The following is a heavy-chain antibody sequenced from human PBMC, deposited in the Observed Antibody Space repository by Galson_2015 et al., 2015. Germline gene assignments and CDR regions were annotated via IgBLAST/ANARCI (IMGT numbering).Heavy chain of an antibody. Sequence: QMPGKGLEWMGRIDPSDSYTNYSPSFQGHVTISADKSISTAYLQWSSLKASDTAMYYCARLWGYDSSGYYTYFDYWGQGTLVTVSS. V-gene: IGHV5-10-1*01. J-gene: IGHJ4*02. CDR2: IDPSDSYT. CDR3: ARLWGYDSSGYYTYFDY. D-gene: IGHD3-22*01.